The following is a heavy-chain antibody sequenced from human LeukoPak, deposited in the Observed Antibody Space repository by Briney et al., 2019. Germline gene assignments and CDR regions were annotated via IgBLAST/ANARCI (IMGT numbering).Heavy chain of an antibody. Sequence: PSETLSLTCFVSGGSISSSSYYWGWIRQPPGKGLEWIGSIYYSGSTYYNPSLKSRVTISVDTSKNQFSLKLSSVTAADTAVYYCARDLRYDSSGYYSVPGDFQHWGQGTLVTVSS. V-gene: IGHV4-39*07. J-gene: IGHJ1*01. CDR3: ARDLRYDSSGYYSVPGDFQH. D-gene: IGHD3-22*01. CDR2: IYYSGST. CDR1: GGSISSSSYY.